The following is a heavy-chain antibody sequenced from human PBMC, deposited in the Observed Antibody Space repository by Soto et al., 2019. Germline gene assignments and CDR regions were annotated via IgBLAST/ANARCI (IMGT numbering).Heavy chain of an antibody. V-gene: IGHV4-61*08. Sequence: SETLSLTCTVSGGSISSGGYYWSWIRQPPGKGLEWIGYIYYSGSTNYNPSLKSRVTISVDTSKNQFSLKLSSVTAADTAVYYCARVSGAAAFGYWGQGTLVTVSS. CDR3: ARVSGAAAFGY. CDR1: GGSISSGGYY. D-gene: IGHD6-13*01. CDR2: IYYSGST. J-gene: IGHJ4*02.